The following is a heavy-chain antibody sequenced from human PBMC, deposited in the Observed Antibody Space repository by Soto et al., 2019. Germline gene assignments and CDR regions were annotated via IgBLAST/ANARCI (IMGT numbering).Heavy chain of an antibody. J-gene: IGHJ4*02. V-gene: IGHV4-61*01. D-gene: IGHD3-3*01. CDR1: GGSVSSGSYY. CDR2: IYYSGSP. Sequence: SETLSLTCTVSGGSVSSGSYYWSWIRQPPGKGLEWIGYIYYSGSPNYNPSLKSRVTISVDTSKNQFSLKLSSVTAADTAVYYCARNLRYDPIWNGYWGQGTLVTVSS. CDR3: ARNLRYDPIWNGY.